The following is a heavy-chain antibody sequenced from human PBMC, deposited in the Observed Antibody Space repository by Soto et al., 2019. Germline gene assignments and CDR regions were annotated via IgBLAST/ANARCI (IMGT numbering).Heavy chain of an antibody. CDR1: SAFTCSDLYQ. CDR2: VYYNGNT. Sequence: SATLCLTCTLSSAFTCSDLYQWVSICQPPGKGLEWIGNVYYNGNTYYNASLKSRLTISVDTSNNQFSLKVKSVTAADTAVYFCARLSGSYNDRYVDNWGQGTLVTVS. V-gene: IGHV4-39*01. D-gene: IGHD1-26*01. CDR3: ARLSGSYNDRYVDN. J-gene: IGHJ4*02.